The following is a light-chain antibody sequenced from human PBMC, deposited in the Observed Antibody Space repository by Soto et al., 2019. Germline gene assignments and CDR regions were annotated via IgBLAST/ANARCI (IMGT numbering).Light chain of an antibody. J-gene: IGLJ1*01. V-gene: IGLV2-14*01. Sequence: QSALTQPASVSGSPGQSITISCTGTSSDVGGYNYVSWYQQHPGKAPKLMIYEVSNRPSGVSNRFSGSKSGNTASLTISGLQAEDEADYYCSSYTISSTYVVGTATKLTVL. CDR2: EVS. CDR1: SSDVGGYNY. CDR3: SSYTISSTYV.